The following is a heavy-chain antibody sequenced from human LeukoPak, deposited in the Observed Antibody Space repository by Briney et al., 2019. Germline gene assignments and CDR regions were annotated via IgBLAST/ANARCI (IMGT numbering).Heavy chain of an antibody. CDR1: GFAVNTYY. V-gene: IGHV3-53*01. CDR3: SRYSSQSHASDI. D-gene: IGHD2-21*01. J-gene: IGHJ3*02. Sequence: GGSLRLSCAASGFAVNTYYMSWIRQAPGKGLEWVSMINNGGSTRYADSVKGRFTISRDNSKNTVYLQMNTLGADDTALYYCSRYSSQSHASDIWGQGTMVTVSS. CDR2: INNGGST.